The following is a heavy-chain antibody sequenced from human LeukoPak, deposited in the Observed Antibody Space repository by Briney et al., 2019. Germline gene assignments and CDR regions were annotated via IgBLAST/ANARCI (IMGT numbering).Heavy chain of an antibody. V-gene: IGHV3-66*01. J-gene: IGHJ4*02. D-gene: IGHD3-22*01. CDR1: GFTVSSNY. Sequence: GGSLRLSCAASGFTVSSNYMSWVRQAPGKGLEWVSVIYSGGSTDHADSVKGRFTISRDNSKNTLYLQMNSLRAEDTAVYYCARGSGYPYYFDYWGQGTLVTVSS. CDR3: ARGSGYPYYFDY. CDR2: IYSGGST.